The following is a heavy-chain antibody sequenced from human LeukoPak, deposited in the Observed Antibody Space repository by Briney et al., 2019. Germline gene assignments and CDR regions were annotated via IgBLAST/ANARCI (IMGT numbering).Heavy chain of an antibody. CDR3: ASSVVVDGMDV. CDR2: IYSGGST. Sequence: GGSLRLSCAASGFTVSSNYMSWVRQAPGKGLEWVSVIYSGGSTYYADSVKGRFTISRDNSKNTLYLQMNSLRAEDTAVYYCASSVVVDGMDVWGQGTTVTVSS. CDR1: GFTVSSNY. J-gene: IGHJ6*02. D-gene: IGHD2-2*01. V-gene: IGHV3-66*01.